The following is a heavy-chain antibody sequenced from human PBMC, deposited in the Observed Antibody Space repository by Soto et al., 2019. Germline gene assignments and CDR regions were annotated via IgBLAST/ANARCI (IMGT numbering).Heavy chain of an antibody. J-gene: IGHJ6*02. CDR3: ARGAVQLWSDYYYGMDV. Sequence: ASETLSLTCTVSGGSISSGGYYWSWIRQHPGKGLEWIGYIYYSGSTYYNPSLRSRVTISVDTSKNQFSLKLSSVTAADTAVYYCARGAVQLWSDYYYGMDVWGQGTTVTV. D-gene: IGHD5-18*01. CDR2: IYYSGST. CDR1: GGSISSGGYY. V-gene: IGHV4-31*03.